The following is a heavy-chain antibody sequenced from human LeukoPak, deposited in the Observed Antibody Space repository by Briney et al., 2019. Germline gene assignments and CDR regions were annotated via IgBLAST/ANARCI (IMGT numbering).Heavy chain of an antibody. Sequence: ASVKVSCKASGYTFTGHYMHWVRQAPGQGLEWMGWINPNSGGTNYAQKFQGRVTMTRDTSISTAYMELSRLRSDDTAVYYCARDGSYDFWSGYRGGFDYWGQGTLVTVSS. V-gene: IGHV1-2*02. CDR1: GYTFTGHY. CDR3: ARDGSYDFWSGYRGGFDY. J-gene: IGHJ4*02. D-gene: IGHD3-3*01. CDR2: INPNSGGT.